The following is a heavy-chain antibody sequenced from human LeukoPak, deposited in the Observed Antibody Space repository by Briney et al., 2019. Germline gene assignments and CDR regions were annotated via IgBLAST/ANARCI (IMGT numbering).Heavy chain of an antibody. Sequence: GESVQISCKASGNNYWIAWVRQMPGNGLEWLGIIYFGDSDTRYSPSFQGRLTISVDKSISTAYLQLSSLKASDTAIYFCGRHSYGLDYWGQGTLVTVSS. J-gene: IGHJ4*02. V-gene: IGHV5-51*01. CDR3: GRHSYGLDY. CDR2: IYFGDSDT. CDR1: GNNYW. D-gene: IGHD2-8*01.